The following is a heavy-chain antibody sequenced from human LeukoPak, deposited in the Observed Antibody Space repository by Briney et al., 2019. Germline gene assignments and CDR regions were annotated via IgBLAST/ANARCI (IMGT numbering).Heavy chain of an antibody. D-gene: IGHD6-13*01. CDR1: GDSVSSNSAA. CDR2: TYYRSKWYN. CDR3: ARAISRIAAAGTFDY. V-gene: IGHV6-1*01. J-gene: IGHJ4*02. Sequence: SQTLSLTCAISGDSVSSNSAAWNWIRQSPSGGLEWLGRTYYRSKWYNDYAVSVKSRITIDPDTSKNQFSLQLNSVTPEDTAVYYCARAISRIAAAGTFDYWGQGTLVTVSS.